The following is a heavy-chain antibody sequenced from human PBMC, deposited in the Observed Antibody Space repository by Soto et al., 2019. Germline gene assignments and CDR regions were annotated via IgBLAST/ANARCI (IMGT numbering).Heavy chain of an antibody. V-gene: IGHV1-3*01. J-gene: IGHJ4*02. CDR2: INAGNGNT. Sequence: ASVKVSCKASGYTFTSYAMHWVRQAPGQRLEWMGWINAGNGNTKYSQKFQGRVTITRDTSASTAYMELSSLRSEETAGYYCARCTLRGSCWYPDYRGQGTLVT. CDR3: ARCTLRGSCWYPDY. CDR1: GYTFTSYA. D-gene: IGHD6-19*01.